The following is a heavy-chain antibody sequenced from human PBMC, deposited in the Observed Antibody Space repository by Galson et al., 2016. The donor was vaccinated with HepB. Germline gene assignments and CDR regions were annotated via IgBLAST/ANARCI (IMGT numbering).Heavy chain of an antibody. J-gene: IGHJ6*02. Sequence: SVKVSCKASGYTFTSYDINWVRQATGQGLEWMGWMNPNSGNTGYAQKFQGRVTMTRNTSISTAYMELSILRSEDTAVYYCARLLGLRLVYHYYGMDVWGQGTTVTVSS. CDR3: ARLLGLRLVYHYYGMDV. D-gene: IGHD5-12*01. CDR2: MNPNSGNT. V-gene: IGHV1-8*01. CDR1: GYTFTSYD.